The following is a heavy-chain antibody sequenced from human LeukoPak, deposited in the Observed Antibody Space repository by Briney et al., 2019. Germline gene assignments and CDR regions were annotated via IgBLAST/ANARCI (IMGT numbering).Heavy chain of an antibody. D-gene: IGHD2-2*01. CDR2: INTWERST. V-gene: IGHV3-74*01. CDR3: VREVEVVPATMRAYYDYYMDV. Sequence: TGESVRLLSADSGFTTTNPSVHGVGQGPGEGGVWFSRINTWERSTDYAASVQGRFNIPIDKAKNTLYLQMNKLMADDMAVYYCVREVEVVPATMRAYYDYYMDVWGQGTLVTVSS. J-gene: IGHJ6*03. CDR1: GFTTTNPS.